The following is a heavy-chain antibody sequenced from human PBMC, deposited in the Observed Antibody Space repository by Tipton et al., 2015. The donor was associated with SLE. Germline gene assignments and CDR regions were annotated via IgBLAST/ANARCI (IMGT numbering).Heavy chain of an antibody. J-gene: IGHJ4*02. D-gene: IGHD6-19*01. CDR2: LNHSGGT. Sequence: LRLSCAVYGGSFSGHYWSWIRQPPGKGLECVGELNHSGGTNSNPSLKSRVTISVDTSKNQFSLKLSSVTAADTAVYYCARDPFRGLAVAASAYWGQGTLVTVSS. V-gene: IGHV4-34*01. CDR3: ARDPFRGLAVAASAY. CDR1: GGSFSGHY.